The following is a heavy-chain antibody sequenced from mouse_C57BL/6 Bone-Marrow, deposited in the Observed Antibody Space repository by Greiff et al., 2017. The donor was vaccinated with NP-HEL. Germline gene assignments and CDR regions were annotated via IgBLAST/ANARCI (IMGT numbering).Heavy chain of an antibody. D-gene: IGHD2-5*01. V-gene: IGHV1-61*01. Sequence: VQLQQPGAELVRPGSSVKLSCKASGYTFTSYWMDWVKQRPGQGLEWIGNIYPSDSETHYNQKFKDKATLTVDKSSSTAYMQLSSLTSEDSAVYYCARSGTIVTRGFAYWGQGTLVTVSA. CDR2: IYPSDSET. CDR1: GYTFTSYW. CDR3: ARSGTIVTRGFAY. J-gene: IGHJ3*01.